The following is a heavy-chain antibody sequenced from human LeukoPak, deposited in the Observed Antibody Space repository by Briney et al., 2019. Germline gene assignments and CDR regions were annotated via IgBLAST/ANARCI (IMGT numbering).Heavy chain of an antibody. CDR1: GGTFSSYA. V-gene: IGHV1-69*04. CDR2: IIPILGIA. J-gene: IGHJ4*02. Sequence: SVKVSCKASGGTFSSYAISWVRQAPGQGLEWMGRIIPILGIANYAQKFQGRVTITADKSTSTAYMELSSLRSEDTAVYYCAREVYSSSWYYFDYWGQGTLVTVSS. CDR3: AREVYSSSWYYFDY. D-gene: IGHD6-13*01.